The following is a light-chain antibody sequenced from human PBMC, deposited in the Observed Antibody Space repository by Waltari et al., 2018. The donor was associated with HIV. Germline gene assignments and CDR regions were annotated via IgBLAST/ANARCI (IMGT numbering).Light chain of an antibody. Sequence: EIVMTQFPATLSVSPGERATLSCRASQSVSSNLAWYQQKPGQAPRLLIYGASTRATGIPARFSGSWSVTEFTLTISSLQSEDFAVYHCQQYNNWPLTFGQGAKVEFK. J-gene: IGKJ1*01. CDR2: GAS. V-gene: IGKV3-15*01. CDR1: QSVSSN. CDR3: QQYNNWPLT.